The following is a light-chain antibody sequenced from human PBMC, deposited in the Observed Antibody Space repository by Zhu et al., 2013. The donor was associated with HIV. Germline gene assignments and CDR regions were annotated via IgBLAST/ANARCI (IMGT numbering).Light chain of an antibody. Sequence: TQSPSTLSASVGDRVTITCRASQSIDSWLAWYQQKSGQAPRLLIYDASNRATGIPPRFGGSGSGTDFTLTIRSLEPEDLAVYYCQQRKKSVTFGQGTRLEIK. CDR3: QQRKKSVT. J-gene: IGKJ5*01. V-gene: IGKV3-11*01. CDR2: DAS. CDR1: QSIDSW.